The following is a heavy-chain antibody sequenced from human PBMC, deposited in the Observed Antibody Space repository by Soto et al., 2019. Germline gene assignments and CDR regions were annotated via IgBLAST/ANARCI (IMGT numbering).Heavy chain of an antibody. CDR1: GFTVSSNN. CDR3: AGSTNWSLYYLDY. D-gene: IGHD6-13*01. J-gene: IGHJ4*02. Sequence: GASLRLSCPPSGFTVSSNNMSWVREDPGKGLGWVSIVDSGRNTYCADSVKGRFTVSRDNSKHTLYLQMNSLRAGDTAVYYCAGSTNWSLYYLDYWGQGTLVTVSS. V-gene: IGHV3-53*01. CDR2: VDSGRNT.